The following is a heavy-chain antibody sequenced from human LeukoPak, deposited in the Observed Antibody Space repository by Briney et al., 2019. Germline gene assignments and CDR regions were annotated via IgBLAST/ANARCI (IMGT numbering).Heavy chain of an antibody. CDR2: IYYSGST. CDR1: GGSISSSTYY. V-gene: IGHV4-39*01. J-gene: IGHJ4*02. D-gene: IGHD3-16*01. Sequence: PSETLSLTCTVSGGSISSSTYYWGWIRQPPGKGLEWIGSIYYSGSTYYNPSLKSRVTISVDTSKNQFSLKLSSVTAADTAVYYCASPGGGPTDYWGQGTLVTVSS. CDR3: ASPGGGPTDY.